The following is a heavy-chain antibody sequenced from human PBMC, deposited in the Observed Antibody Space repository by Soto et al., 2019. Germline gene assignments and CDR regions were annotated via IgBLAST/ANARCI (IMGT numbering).Heavy chain of an antibody. J-gene: IGHJ4*02. D-gene: IGHD3-16*01. Sequence: SETLSLTCTVSGDSMATGGHYYNWIRQVPGKGLEWIGYVYYSGATHYTPSLRARATISRDTSKNQFSLRLISVTAADTALYYCARDEDLQPTVWGFWGQGIQVTVSS. CDR2: VYYSGAT. CDR1: GDSMATGGHY. CDR3: ARDEDLQPTVWGF. V-gene: IGHV4-31*03.